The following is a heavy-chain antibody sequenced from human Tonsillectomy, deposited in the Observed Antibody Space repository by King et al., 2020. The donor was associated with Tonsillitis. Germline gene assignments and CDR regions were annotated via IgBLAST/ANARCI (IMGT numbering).Heavy chain of an antibody. J-gene: IGHJ4*02. CDR3: ARAQEDYFFDH. CDR1: GFTFSSYW. Sequence: VQLVESGGGLVQPGGSLRLSCAASGFTFSSYWMHWVRQAPGKGPVWVSRINNDGSGTSYADSVKGRFTISRDNAKNMVYLQVNSLRAEDTAVYYCARAQEDYFFDHWGQGTLATVPS. CDR2: INNDGSGT. D-gene: IGHD3/OR15-3a*01. V-gene: IGHV3-74*01.